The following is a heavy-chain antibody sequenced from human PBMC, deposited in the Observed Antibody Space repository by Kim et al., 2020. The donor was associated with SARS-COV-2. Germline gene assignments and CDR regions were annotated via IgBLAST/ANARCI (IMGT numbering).Heavy chain of an antibody. V-gene: IGHV3-30*01. J-gene: IGHJ4*02. Sequence: YDGSVKGRFTISRDNSKNTLYLQMNSLRAEDTAVYYCARAFTMVRGGFDYWGQGTLVTVSS. D-gene: IGHD3-10*01. CDR3: ARAFTMVRGGFDY.